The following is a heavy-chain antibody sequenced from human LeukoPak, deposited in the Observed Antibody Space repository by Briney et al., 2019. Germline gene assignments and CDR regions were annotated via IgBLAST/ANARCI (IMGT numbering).Heavy chain of an antibody. CDR2: IYPGDSDT. Sequence: GESLKISCKGSGYSFTSYWIGWVRQMPGKGLEWMGIIYPGDSDTRYSPSFQGQVTISADKSISTAYLQWSSLKASDTAMYYCARLSTTGFYYDSSGYPDYWGQGTLVTVSS. CDR1: GYSFTSYW. D-gene: IGHD3-22*01. V-gene: IGHV5-51*01. CDR3: ARLSTTGFYYDSSGYPDY. J-gene: IGHJ4*02.